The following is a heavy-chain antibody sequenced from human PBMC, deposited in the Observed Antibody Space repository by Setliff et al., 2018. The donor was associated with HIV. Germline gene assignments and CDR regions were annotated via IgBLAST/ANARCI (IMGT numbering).Heavy chain of an antibody. CDR2: ITDTGHT. CDR1: GASTRSDY. J-gene: IGHJ6*02. D-gene: IGHD2-15*01. V-gene: IGHV4-4*08. Sequence: PSETLSLTCSVSGASTRSDYWTWIRQPPGRGLEWIGEITDTGHTNYNSSLQSRATISLDTPRKQFSLKLTSVTASDAAVYYCARAPSCIGGNCILYYYYYSGLDAWGQGTTVTVSS. CDR3: ARAPSCIGGNCILYYYYYSGLDA.